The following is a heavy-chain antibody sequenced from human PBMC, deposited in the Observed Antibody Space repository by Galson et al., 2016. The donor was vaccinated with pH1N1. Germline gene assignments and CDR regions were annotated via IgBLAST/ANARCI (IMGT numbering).Heavy chain of an antibody. D-gene: IGHD3-3*01. V-gene: IGHV1-69*13. CDR1: GHNFSDFF. CDR3: ATHDFWSDRYFYYGMEV. J-gene: IGHJ6*02. CDR2: IIPIAGTA. Sequence: SVKVSCKASGHNFSDFFITWVRQAPGQGLEWTGRIIPIAGTAAYAPILQGRVTITADDSTSTVYLELRSLRSEDTAVYFCATHDFWSDRYFYYGMEVWGQGTTLTVSS.